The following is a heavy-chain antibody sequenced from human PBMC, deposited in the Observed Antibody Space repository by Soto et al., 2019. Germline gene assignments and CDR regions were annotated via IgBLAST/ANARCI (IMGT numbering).Heavy chain of an antibody. CDR2: IIPIFGTT. V-gene: IGHV1-69*01. CDR1: GGTFSSSA. Sequence: QVQLVQSGAEVKKPGSSVKVSCKASGGTFSSSAISWVRQAPGQGLEWMGGIIPIFGTTNYAQKFQGRVTITADACTSTVYMELTILTSEDTSVYYFARDVSTYSCSFRLDYWGQGTVFTVSS. J-gene: IGHJ4*02. D-gene: IGHD6-6*01. CDR3: ARDVSTYSCSFRLDY.